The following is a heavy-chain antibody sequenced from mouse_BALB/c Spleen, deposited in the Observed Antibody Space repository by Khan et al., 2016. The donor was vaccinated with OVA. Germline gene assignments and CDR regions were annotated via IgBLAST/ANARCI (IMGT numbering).Heavy chain of an antibody. CDR2: ISTYYGDA. Sequence: QVQLQQSGAELVRPGVSVKISCKGSGYTFTDYAMHWVKQSHAKSLEWIGVISTYYGDASYNQKFKGKATMTVDKSSSTAYMELARLTSGDSAIYYCARGGRFAYWGQGTLVTVSA. CDR3: ARGGRFAY. V-gene: IGHV1S137*01. J-gene: IGHJ3*01. D-gene: IGHD3-3*01. CDR1: GYTFTDYA.